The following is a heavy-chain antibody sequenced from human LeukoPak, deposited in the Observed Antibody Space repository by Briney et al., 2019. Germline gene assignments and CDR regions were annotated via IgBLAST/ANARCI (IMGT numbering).Heavy chain of an antibody. V-gene: IGHV4-59*01. J-gene: IGHJ2*01. Sequence: SETLSLTCSVSDGSISNYYWTWIRQPPGKGLEWIGYIYYTGSANYNPALKSRVILSVNTSNNQFSLRLTSATAADTAVYYCARDEGLGYCSGGSCYTDWYFDLWGRGTLVTVSS. CDR3: ARDEGLGYCSGGSCYTDWYFDL. CDR2: IYYTGSA. D-gene: IGHD2-15*01. CDR1: DGSISNYY.